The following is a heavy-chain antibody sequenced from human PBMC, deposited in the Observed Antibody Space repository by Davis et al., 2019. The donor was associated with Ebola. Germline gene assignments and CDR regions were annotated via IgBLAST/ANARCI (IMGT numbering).Heavy chain of an antibody. Sequence: MPSETLSLTCTVSGGSISSYYWSWVRQPPGKGLEWIGQITHRGNTNYNPALKSRVTMSIGASNKRFSLQLTSVTAADTAVYYCARGPNVYYDPSGNRLDNWGQGTLVSVSS. CDR2: ITHRGNT. D-gene: IGHD3-22*01. V-gene: IGHV4-34*01. CDR3: ARGPNVYYDPSGNRLDN. CDR1: GGSISSYY. J-gene: IGHJ4*02.